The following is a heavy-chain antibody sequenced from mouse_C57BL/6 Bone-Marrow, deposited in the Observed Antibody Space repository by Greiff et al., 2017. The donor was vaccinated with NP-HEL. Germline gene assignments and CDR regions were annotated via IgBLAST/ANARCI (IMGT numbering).Heavy chain of an antibody. J-gene: IGHJ1*03. CDR2: INPYNGGT. CDR1: GYTFTDYY. CDR3: ARKGNYGSSYPWYFDV. Sequence: EVQLQQSGPVLVKPGASVKMSCKASGYTFTDYYMNWVKQSHGKSLEWIGVINPYNGGTSYDQKFKGKATLTVDKSSSTAYMELNSLTSEDSAVYYCARKGNYGSSYPWYFDVWGTGTTVTVSS. V-gene: IGHV1-19*01. D-gene: IGHD1-1*01.